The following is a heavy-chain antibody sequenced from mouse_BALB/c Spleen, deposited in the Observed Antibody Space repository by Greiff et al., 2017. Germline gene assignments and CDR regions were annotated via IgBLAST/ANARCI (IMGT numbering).Heavy chain of an antibody. J-gene: IGHJ2*01. CDR3: ARQGRITTVVEDY. CDR2: ISSGGSYT. D-gene: IGHD1-1*01. CDR1: GFTFSSYA. V-gene: IGHV5-9-3*01. Sequence: EVKVVESGGGLVKPGGSLKLSCAASGFTFSSYAMSWVRQTPEKRLEWVATISSGGSYTYYPDSVKGRFTISRDNAKNTLYLQMSSLRSEDTAMYYCARQGRITTVVEDYWGQGTTLTVSS.